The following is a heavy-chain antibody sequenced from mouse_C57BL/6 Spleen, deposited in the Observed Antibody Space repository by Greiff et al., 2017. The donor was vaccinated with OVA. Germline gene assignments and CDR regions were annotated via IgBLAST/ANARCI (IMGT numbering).Heavy chain of an antibody. J-gene: IGHJ3*01. CDR2: FYPGSGSI. D-gene: IGHD1-1*01. CDR1: GYTFTEYT. V-gene: IGHV1-62-2*01. CDR3: ARHEGYGSSYSWFAY. Sequence: QVHVKQSGAELVKPGASVKLSCKASGYTFTEYTIHWVKQRSGQGLEWIGWFYPGSGSIKYNEKFKDKATLTADKSSSTVYMELSRLTSEDSAVYFCARHEGYGSSYSWFAYWGQGTLVTVSA.